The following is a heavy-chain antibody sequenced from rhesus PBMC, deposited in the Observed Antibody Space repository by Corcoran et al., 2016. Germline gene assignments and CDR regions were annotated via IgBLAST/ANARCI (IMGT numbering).Heavy chain of an antibody. V-gene: IGHV3-201*01. CDR1: GFNFDEYD. J-gene: IGHJ4*01. D-gene: IGHD6-13*01. CDR3: AKDKVRSSWSGIFDY. CDR2: IGWSGGST. Sequence: VQLVESGGGGVQLGGSLSLSCAASGFNFDEYDMEWVGQAAGKGLEWVARIGWSGGSTYYAVSVKGGFAISRDSDKNSLYLQRGGVGAEDNDWYYCAKDKVRSSWSGIFDYWGQGVLVTVSS.